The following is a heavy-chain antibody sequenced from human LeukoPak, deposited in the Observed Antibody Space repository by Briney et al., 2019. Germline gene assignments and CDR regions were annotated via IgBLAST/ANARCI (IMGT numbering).Heavy chain of an antibody. CDR3: VRLGSSHWFDP. V-gene: IGHV1-2*02. Sequence: GASVNVSCKASGYTFTDYYMYWVRQAPGQGLEWMGWINPDSGDTDYAQRFQGRVTVTWDTSITTTYMELTSLTSDDTAVYYCVRLGSSHWFDPWGQGTLVTVSS. D-gene: IGHD7-27*01. J-gene: IGHJ5*02. CDR2: INPDSGDT. CDR1: GYTFTDYY.